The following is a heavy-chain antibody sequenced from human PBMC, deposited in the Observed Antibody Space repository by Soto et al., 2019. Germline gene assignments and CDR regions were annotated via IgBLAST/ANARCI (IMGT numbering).Heavy chain of an antibody. J-gene: IGHJ4*02. CDR3: VSDRGYGHASVPYS. D-gene: IGHD5-18*01. CDR1: GFAFSSYG. CDR2: ISYDGSLQ. V-gene: IGHV3-30*03. Sequence: QAQLVESGGGVVQPGRSLRLSCAASGFAFSSYGMQWVRQAPGTGLSWVAVISYDGSLQHYADSVKGRFTISRDNSKNMVLLQRSSLRAEDTAVYYCVSDRGYGHASVPYSWGQGTLVSVSS.